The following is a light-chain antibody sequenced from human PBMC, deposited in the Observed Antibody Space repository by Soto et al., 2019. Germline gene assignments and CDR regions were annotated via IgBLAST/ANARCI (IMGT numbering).Light chain of an antibody. J-gene: IGKJ5*01. Sequence: DIQMTQYPSAQCASVSDSVTIICRASQNIRNWLAWYQQKPGKAPNPLIYDASSLKSGVPARFSGSGSGTEFTLTISSLQPDDFATYYCQQYNTFSAFGQGTRLEIK. CDR3: QQYNTFSA. CDR2: DAS. CDR1: QNIRNW. V-gene: IGKV1-5*02.